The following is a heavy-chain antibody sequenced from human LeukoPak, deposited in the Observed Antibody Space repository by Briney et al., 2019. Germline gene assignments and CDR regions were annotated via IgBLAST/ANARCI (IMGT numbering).Heavy chain of an antibody. V-gene: IGHV3-30*18. D-gene: IGHD3-9*01. CDR1: GFTFSSYA. CDR3: AKVADTSGYYYSAFDY. CDR2: TSYDGSTK. J-gene: IGHJ4*02. Sequence: GGSLRLSCAASGFTFSSYAMSWVRQAPGKGLEWVAVTSYDGSTKYYADSVKGRFTISRDNSKNTLYLQMNSLRAEDTAVYYCAKVADTSGYYYSAFDYWGQGTLVAVSS.